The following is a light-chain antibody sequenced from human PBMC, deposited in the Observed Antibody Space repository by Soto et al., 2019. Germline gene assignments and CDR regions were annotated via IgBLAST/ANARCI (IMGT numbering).Light chain of an antibody. CDR3: QRYDSSHLT. V-gene: IGKV3-20*01. CDR1: QNVISSY. Sequence: ENVLTQSPGTLSLSPGERATLSCRASQNVISSYLAWYQQKPGQAPSLLVYGTSSRAAGIPDRFSGSGSGTDFTLTISRLEPEDFAVYYCQRYDSSHLTFGGGTKVEIK. CDR2: GTS. J-gene: IGKJ4*01.